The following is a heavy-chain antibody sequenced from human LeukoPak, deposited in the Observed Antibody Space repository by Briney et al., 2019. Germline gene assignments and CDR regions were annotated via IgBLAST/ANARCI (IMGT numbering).Heavy chain of an antibody. CDR2: INPDGSGT. V-gene: IGHV3-74*01. CDR3: AIGCYYDSSGYCGFDY. CDR1: GFTFSNNR. J-gene: IGHJ4*02. Sequence: PGGSLRLSCAASGFTFSNNRMHWVRQAPGKGLVWVSRINPDGSGTIHADSVKGRFTVSRDNAKNTLYLQMNSLRAEDTATYYCAIGCYYDSSGYCGFDYWGQGTLVTVSS. D-gene: IGHD3-22*01.